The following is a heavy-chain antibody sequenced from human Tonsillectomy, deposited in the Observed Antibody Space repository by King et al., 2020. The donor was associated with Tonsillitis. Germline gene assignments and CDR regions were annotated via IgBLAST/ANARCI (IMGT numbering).Heavy chain of an antibody. CDR2: IIVSGGCS. Sequence: VQLVESGGGFVQPGVSLRLSCAASGFTFSSYSMSWGRQAPGKWLEWVSAIIVSGGCSDYTDSVKGRFTISRDNSKNTLYLQMNSLRAEDTAVYYCAKDGLEWLFSAFDIWGQGTKVTVSS. J-gene: IGHJ3*02. CDR3: AKDGLEWLFSAFDI. CDR1: GFTFSSYS. V-gene: IGHV3-23*04. D-gene: IGHD3-3*01.